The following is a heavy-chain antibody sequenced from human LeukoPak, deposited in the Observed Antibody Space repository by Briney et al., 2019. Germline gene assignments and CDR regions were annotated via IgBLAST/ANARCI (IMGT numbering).Heavy chain of an antibody. CDR1: GFTFSSYA. V-gene: IGHV3-30-3*01. D-gene: IGHD3-9*01. Sequence: PGGSLRLSCAASGFTFSSYAMHWVRQAPGKGLEWVAVISYDGSNKYYADSVKGRFTISRDNSKNTLYLQMNSLRAEDTAVYYCARDHYDILTGENFDYWGQGTPVTVSS. CDR3: ARDHYDILTGENFDY. J-gene: IGHJ4*02. CDR2: ISYDGSNK.